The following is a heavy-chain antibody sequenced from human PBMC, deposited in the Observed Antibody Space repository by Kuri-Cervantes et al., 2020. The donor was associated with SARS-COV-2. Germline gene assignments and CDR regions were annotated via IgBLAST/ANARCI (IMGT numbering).Heavy chain of an antibody. CDR2: FDPEDGET. V-gene: IGHV1-24*01. J-gene: IGHJ4*02. D-gene: IGHD6-13*01. CDR1: GYTLTELS. Sequence: ASVKVSCKISGYTLTELSMHWVRQAPGKGLEWMGGFDPEDGETIYAQKFQGRVTMTEDTSTDTAYMELSSLRSEDTAVYYCATDHIAAAGLFDYWGQGTLVTVSS. CDR3: ATDHIAAAGLFDY.